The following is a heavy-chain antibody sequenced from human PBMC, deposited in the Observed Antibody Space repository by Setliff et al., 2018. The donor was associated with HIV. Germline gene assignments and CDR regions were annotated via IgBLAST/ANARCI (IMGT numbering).Heavy chain of an antibody. CDR2: IYGSGRT. CDR1: GVSISNYY. Sequence: SETLSLTCTVSGVSISNYYWSWIRQPPGTGLEWIGYIYGSGRTFYNPSLKSRVAISADTSKGQFSLRLSYVTAADTAVYYCVRQGPGSSPPHFGDWGEGTLVTAPQ. D-gene: IGHD3-10*01. J-gene: IGHJ4*02. CDR3: VRQGPGSSPPHFGD. V-gene: IGHV4-59*08.